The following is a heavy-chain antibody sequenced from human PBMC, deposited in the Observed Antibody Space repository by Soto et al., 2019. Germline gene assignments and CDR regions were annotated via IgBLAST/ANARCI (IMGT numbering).Heavy chain of an antibody. CDR2: IYYSEST. CDR3: ARSVDP. J-gene: IGHJ5*02. Sequence: QVQLQESGPGLVKSSETLSLTCSVSGGSIRSGGYYWRGMRQHPGKGREWIGYIYYSESTYYNPSLKSRVTISVDTSKNQFSLKLSSVTAADTAVYYCARSVDPWGQGTLVTVSS. CDR1: GGSIRSGGYY. V-gene: IGHV4-31*03.